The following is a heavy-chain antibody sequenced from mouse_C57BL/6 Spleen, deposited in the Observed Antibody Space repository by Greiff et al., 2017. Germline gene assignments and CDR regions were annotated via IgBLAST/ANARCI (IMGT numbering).Heavy chain of an antibody. Sequence: VQLQQSGPELVKPGASVKISCKASGYSFTSYYIHWVKQRPGQGLEWIGWIYPGSGNTKYNEKFKGKATLTADTSSSTAYMQLSSLTSEDSAVYYCARDGYYDAMDDWGQGTSVTVSS. D-gene: IGHD2-3*01. J-gene: IGHJ4*01. CDR2: IYPGSGNT. CDR3: ARDGYYDAMDD. CDR1: GYSFTSYY. V-gene: IGHV1-66*01.